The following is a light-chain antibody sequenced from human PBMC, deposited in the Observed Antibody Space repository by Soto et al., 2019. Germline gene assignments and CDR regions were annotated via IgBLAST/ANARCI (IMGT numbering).Light chain of an antibody. J-gene: IGLJ2*01. Sequence: QSALTQPRSVSGSPGQSVTISCTGTSSDVGGYNYVSWYQQHPGKAPKFIIYDVSKRPSGVPDRFSGSKSDNTASLTISGLQADDEADSYCSSYAGSYTFVFGGGTKLTVL. CDR2: DVS. V-gene: IGLV2-11*01. CDR1: SSDVGGYNY. CDR3: SSYAGSYTFV.